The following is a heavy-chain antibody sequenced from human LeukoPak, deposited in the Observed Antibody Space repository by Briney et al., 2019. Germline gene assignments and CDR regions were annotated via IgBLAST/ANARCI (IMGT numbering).Heavy chain of an antibody. D-gene: IGHD2-2*02. J-gene: IGHJ4*02. Sequence: GGFLRPSCAASGFTFSSYWMHWVRQAPGKGLVWVSRINTDGSSTSYADSVKGRFTISRDNAKNTLYLQMNSLRAEDTAVYYCARDAYIVVVPAAISGPGYWGQGTLVTVSS. CDR3: ARDAYIVVVPAAISGPGY. CDR1: GFTFSSYW. CDR2: INTDGSST. V-gene: IGHV3-74*01.